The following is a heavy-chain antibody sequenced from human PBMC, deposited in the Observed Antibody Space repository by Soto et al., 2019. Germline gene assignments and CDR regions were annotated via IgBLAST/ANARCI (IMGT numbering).Heavy chain of an antibody. D-gene: IGHD3-22*01. CDR2: TNAGNGNT. J-gene: IGHJ6*02. CDR1: GYSFASYS. CDR3: GRDSKWDDTSVGLDV. Sequence: ASVKVSCKASGYSFASYSIHWVRQAPGQTLEWMGWTNAGNGNTYYSQKFQGRVTITRDTSATTAYMELSSLRSEDTSVYYCGRDSKWDDTSVGLDVWGQGTTVTVS. V-gene: IGHV1-3*01.